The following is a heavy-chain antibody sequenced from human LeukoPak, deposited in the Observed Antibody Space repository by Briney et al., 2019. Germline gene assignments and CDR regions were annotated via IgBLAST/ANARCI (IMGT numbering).Heavy chain of an antibody. Sequence: GGSLRLSCAASGFTFSSYGIHWVRQAPGKGLEWVSFIRYDGSNKYYADSVKGRFTISRDNSKNTLFLQMNSLRAEDTAVYYCAKAHSNNWPGFDYWGQGSLVTVSS. D-gene: IGHD6-13*01. CDR3: AKAHSNNWPGFDY. J-gene: IGHJ4*02. CDR1: GFTFSSYG. V-gene: IGHV3-30*02. CDR2: IRYDGSNK.